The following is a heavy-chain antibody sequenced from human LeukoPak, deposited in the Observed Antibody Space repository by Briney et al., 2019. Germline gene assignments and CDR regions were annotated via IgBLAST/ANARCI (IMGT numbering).Heavy chain of an antibody. CDR1: GFTFSDYY. Sequence: GGSLRLSCAASGFTFSDYYMSWIRQAPGKGLEWVSYISSSGSTIYYADSVKGRFTISRDNAKNSLYLQMSSLRAEDTAVYYCARDRTWGSSDYWGQGTLVTVSS. V-gene: IGHV3-11*04. CDR3: ARDRTWGSSDY. D-gene: IGHD3-10*01. CDR2: ISSSGSTI. J-gene: IGHJ4*02.